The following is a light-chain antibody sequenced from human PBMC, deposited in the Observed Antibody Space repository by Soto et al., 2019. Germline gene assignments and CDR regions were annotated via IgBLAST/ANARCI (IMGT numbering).Light chain of an antibody. J-gene: IGKJ2*01. V-gene: IGKV3-15*01. Sequence: EIVMTQSPATLSVSPGERAALSCRASQSVSSNFAWYQQKPGQAPRLLIYGTSTRATGIPARFSGSGSGTEFSLTISSLQSEDFAVYYCQQYNKWPYTFGQGTELEIK. CDR2: GTS. CDR3: QQYNKWPYT. CDR1: QSVSSN.